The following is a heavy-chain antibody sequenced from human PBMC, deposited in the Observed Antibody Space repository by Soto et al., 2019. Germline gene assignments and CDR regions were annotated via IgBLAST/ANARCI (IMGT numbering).Heavy chain of an antibody. CDR1: GFTFSSYA. CDR3: ARGPRSDFFDRGMDV. D-gene: IGHD3-3*01. Sequence: PGGSLRLSCAASGFTFSSYAMHWVRQAPGKGLEWVAVISYDGSNKYYADSVKGRFTISRDNSKNTLYLQMNSLRAEDTAVYYCARGPRSDFFDRGMDVWGQGTTVTVSS. J-gene: IGHJ6*02. V-gene: IGHV3-30-3*01. CDR2: ISYDGSNK.